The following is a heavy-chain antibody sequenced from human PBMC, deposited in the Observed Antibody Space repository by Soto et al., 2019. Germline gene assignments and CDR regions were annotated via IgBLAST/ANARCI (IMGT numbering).Heavy chain of an antibody. CDR2: INPIVSMS. CDR3: AASYGSGYRAFDY. Sequence: QVQLVQSGTEVKKPGSSVKVSCKASGDTFSFYTINWVRQAPGLGLEWVGRINPIVSMSNYAQKFQGRVSMTADKSTSTAYMELRSLRSDDTAMYFCAASYGSGYRAFDYWAQGALVIVSS. CDR1: GDTFSFYT. J-gene: IGHJ4*02. V-gene: IGHV1-69*02. D-gene: IGHD3-10*01.